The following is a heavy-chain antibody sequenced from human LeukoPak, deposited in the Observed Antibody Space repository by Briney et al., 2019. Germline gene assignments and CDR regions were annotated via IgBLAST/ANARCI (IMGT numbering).Heavy chain of an antibody. CDR1: GYTFTSYG. CDR3: ARDPSPRIAAPDYFDY. CDR2: ISAYNGNT. J-gene: IGHJ4*02. Sequence: ASVKVSCKASGYTFTSYGISWVRQAPGQGLEWMGWISAYNGNTNYAQKLQGRVTVTTDTSTSTAYMELRSLRSDDTAVYYCARDPSPRIAAPDYFDYWGQGTLVTVSS. D-gene: IGHD6-6*01. V-gene: IGHV1-18*01.